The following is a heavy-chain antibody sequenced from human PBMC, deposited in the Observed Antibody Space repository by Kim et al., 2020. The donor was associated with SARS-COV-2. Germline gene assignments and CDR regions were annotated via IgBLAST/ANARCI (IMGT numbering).Heavy chain of an antibody. CDR1: GGTFSSYA. D-gene: IGHD6-13*01. V-gene: IGHV1-69*13. J-gene: IGHJ6*02. Sequence: SVKVSCKASGGTFSSYAISWVRQAPGQGLEWMGGIIPIFGTANYAQKFQGRVTITADESTSTAYMELSSLRSEDTAVYYCARVGERLHSSSWYGYYYYGMDVWGQGTTVTVSS. CDR2: IIPIFGTA. CDR3: ARVGERLHSSSWYGYYYYGMDV.